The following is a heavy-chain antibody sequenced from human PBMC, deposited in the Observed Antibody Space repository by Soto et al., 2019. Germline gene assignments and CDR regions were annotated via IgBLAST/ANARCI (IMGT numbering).Heavy chain of an antibody. V-gene: IGHV1-69*02. CDR1: GGTFSSYT. J-gene: IGHJ4*02. D-gene: IGHD2-15*01. CDR3: ATDCSGGSCYHTDY. CDR2: IIPILGIA. Sequence: ASVKVSCKASGGTFSSYTISWVRQAPGQGLEWMGRIIPILGIANYAQKFQGRVTITADKSTSTAYMELSSLRSEDTAVYYCATDCSGGSCYHTDYWGQGTLVTVSS.